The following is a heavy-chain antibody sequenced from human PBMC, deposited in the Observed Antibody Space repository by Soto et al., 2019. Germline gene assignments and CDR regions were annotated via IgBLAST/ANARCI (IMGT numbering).Heavy chain of an antibody. CDR2: IIPIFGTA. Sequence: EASVKVSCKASGGTFSSYAISWVRQAPGQGLEWMGGIIPIFGTANYAQKFQGRVTITADESTSTAYMELSSLRSEDTAVYYCANGGSGSYYGLIYYYGMDVWGQGTTVTVSS. V-gene: IGHV1-69*13. J-gene: IGHJ6*02. CDR3: ANGGSGSYYGLIYYYGMDV. CDR1: GGTFSSYA. D-gene: IGHD3-10*01.